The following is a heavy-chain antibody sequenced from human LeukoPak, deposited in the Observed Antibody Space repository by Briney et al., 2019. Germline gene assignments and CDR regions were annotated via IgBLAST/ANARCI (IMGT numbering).Heavy chain of an antibody. CDR3: AREVVIFPDYYYYGMDV. CDR2: ISRSGDTL. J-gene: IGHJ6*02. V-gene: IGHV3-11*01. Sequence: GGSLRLSCAASGFPFGDYYMTWIRQAPGKGLEWISYISRSGDTLYYADSVEGRFTISRDNAKNSLFLQMNSLRADDTAVYYCAREVVIFPDYYYYGMDVWGQGTTVTVSS. CDR1: GFPFGDYY. D-gene: IGHD2/OR15-2a*01.